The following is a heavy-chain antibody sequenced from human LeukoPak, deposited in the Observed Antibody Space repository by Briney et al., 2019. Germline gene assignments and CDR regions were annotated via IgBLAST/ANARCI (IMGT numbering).Heavy chain of an antibody. D-gene: IGHD5-24*01. Sequence: GRSLRLSCAASGFTFDDYAMHWVRQAPGKGLEWVSGISWNSGSIGYADSVKGRFTISRDNAKNSLYLQMNSLRAEDTALYYCAKEMATTPCFDYWGQGALVTVSS. CDR3: AKEMATTPCFDY. J-gene: IGHJ4*02. CDR2: ISWNSGSI. V-gene: IGHV3-9*01. CDR1: GFTFDDYA.